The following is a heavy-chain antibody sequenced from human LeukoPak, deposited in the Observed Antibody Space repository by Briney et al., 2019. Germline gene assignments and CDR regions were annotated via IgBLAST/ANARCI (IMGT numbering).Heavy chain of an antibody. J-gene: IGHJ5*02. V-gene: IGHV1-69*02. CDR3: ARVKVRTRMGQNWFDP. CDR2: IIPILGIA. CDR1: GGTFSSYT. D-gene: IGHD1-1*01. Sequence: GASVKVSCKASGGTFSSYTISWVRQAPGQGLEWMGRIIPILGIANYAQKFQGRVTITADKSTSTAYMELSSLRSEDTAVYYCARVKVRTRMGQNWFDPWGQGTLVTVSS.